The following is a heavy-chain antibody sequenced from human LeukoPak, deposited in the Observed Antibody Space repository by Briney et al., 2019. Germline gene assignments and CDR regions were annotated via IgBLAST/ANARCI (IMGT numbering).Heavy chain of an antibody. CDR3: ARKAQYNGHYPLDY. Sequence: QPGGSLRLSCAASGFTLTSYSMSWVRQAPGKGLEWVSGTSDRGDYTYYADSVKGRFTISRDSSKNTLFLQMNSLRAEDTALYFCARKAQYNGHYPLDYWGQGTLVTVSS. J-gene: IGHJ4*02. D-gene: IGHD1-7*01. CDR2: TSDRGDYT. V-gene: IGHV3-23*01. CDR1: GFTLTSYS.